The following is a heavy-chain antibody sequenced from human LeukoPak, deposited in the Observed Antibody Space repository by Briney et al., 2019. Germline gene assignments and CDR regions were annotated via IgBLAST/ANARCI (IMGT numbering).Heavy chain of an antibody. Sequence: ASVKVSCKASGYTFTGYYMHWVRQAPGQGLEWMGWINPNSGGTNYAQKFQGWVTMTRDTSISTAYMELSRLRSDDTAVYYCARDSGDILTGYLLSQFDYWGQGTLVTVSS. V-gene: IGHV1-2*04. CDR3: ARDSGDILTGYLLSQFDY. CDR2: INPNSGGT. D-gene: IGHD3-9*01. CDR1: GYTFTGYY. J-gene: IGHJ4*02.